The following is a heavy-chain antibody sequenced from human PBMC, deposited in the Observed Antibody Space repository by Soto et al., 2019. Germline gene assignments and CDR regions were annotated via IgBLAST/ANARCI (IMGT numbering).Heavy chain of an antibody. Sequence: QVQLQESGPGLVKPSGTLSLTCAVSGGSINISNWWSWVRQPPGEGLDLIGEIYPSGSTTYNPSPTRRVTISVDKSNIQISLRLRSVTAAYTAVYYCLLYCTNGLCSGGVEDFQYWGPGTLVTVSS. D-gene: IGHD2-8*01. CDR3: LLYCTNGLCSGGVEDFQY. J-gene: IGHJ1*01. CDR2: IYPSGST. CDR1: GGSINISNW. V-gene: IGHV4-4*02.